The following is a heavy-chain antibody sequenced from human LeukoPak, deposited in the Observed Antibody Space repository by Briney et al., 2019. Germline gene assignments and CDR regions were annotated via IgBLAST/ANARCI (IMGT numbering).Heavy chain of an antibody. D-gene: IGHD3-10*01. V-gene: IGHV1-2*02. CDR3: ARKYGSGSYYYAKPFDY. CDR1: GYTFTGYY. J-gene: IGHJ4*02. CDR2: INPNSGGT. Sequence: ASVKVSCKASGYTFTGYYMHWVRQAPGQGLEWMGWINPNSGGTNYAQKFQGRVTMTRDTSTSTAYMELSRLRSDDTAVYYCARKYGSGSYYYAKPFDYWGQGTLVTVSS.